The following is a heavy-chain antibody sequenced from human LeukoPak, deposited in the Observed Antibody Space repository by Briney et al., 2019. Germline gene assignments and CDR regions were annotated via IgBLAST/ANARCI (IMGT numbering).Heavy chain of an antibody. J-gene: IGHJ5*02. CDR1: GGSFSGYY. CDR3: ARGGRAVAGISHNWFDP. Sequence: KPSETLSLTCAVYGGSFSGYYWSWIRQPPGKGLEWIGEINHSGSTNYNPSLKSRVTISVDTSKNQFSLKLSSVTAADTAVYYCARGGRAVAGISHNWFDPWGQGTLVTVSS. CDR2: INHSGST. V-gene: IGHV4-34*01. D-gene: IGHD6-19*01.